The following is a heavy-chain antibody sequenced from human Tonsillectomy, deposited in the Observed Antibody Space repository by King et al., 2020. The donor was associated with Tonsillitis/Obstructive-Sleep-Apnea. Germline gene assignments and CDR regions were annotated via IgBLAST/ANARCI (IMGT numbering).Heavy chain of an antibody. D-gene: IGHD1-26*01. V-gene: IGHV1-2*06. J-gene: IGHJ3*02. CDR1: AYTFTGYD. CDR3: ARELGDAFDI. CDR2: INPNSGGT. Sequence: VQLVESGAEVKKPGASVKVSCKASAYTFTGYDVHWVRQAPGQGLERMGRINPNSGGTNYAQKFPGRVTMTRDTSISTAYMEVSRLRSDDTAAYYCARELGDAFDIWGQGTMVTVSS.